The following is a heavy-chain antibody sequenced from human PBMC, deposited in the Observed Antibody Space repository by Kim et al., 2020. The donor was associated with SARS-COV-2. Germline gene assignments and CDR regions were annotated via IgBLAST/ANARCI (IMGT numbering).Heavy chain of an antibody. Sequence: SETLSLTCTVSGGSISSSSYYWGWIRQPPGKGLEWIGSIYYSGSTYYNPSLKSRVTISVDTSKNQFSLKLSSVTAADTAVYYCARDPNGVDYYGMDVWGQGTTVTVSS. D-gene: IGHD2-8*01. J-gene: IGHJ6*02. CDR1: GGSISSSSYY. V-gene: IGHV4-39*02. CDR2: IYYSGST. CDR3: ARDPNGVDYYGMDV.